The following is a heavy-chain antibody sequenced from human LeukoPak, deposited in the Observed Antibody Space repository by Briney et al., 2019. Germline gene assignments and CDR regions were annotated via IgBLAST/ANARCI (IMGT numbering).Heavy chain of an antibody. V-gene: IGHV3-48*01. Sequence: GGSLRLSCAASGFTFSSHSMNWVRQAPGKGLEWVSYISSSGSVIYYADSVKGRFTISRDNSKNTLYLQMNSLRAEDTAVYYCARDLLGYSYDAYYFDFWGQGTLVTVSS. CDR3: ARDLLGYSYDAYYFDF. CDR2: ISSSGSVI. D-gene: IGHD5-18*01. CDR1: GFTFSSHS. J-gene: IGHJ4*02.